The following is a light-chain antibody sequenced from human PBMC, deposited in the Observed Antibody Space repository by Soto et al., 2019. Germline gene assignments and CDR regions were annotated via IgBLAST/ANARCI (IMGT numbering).Light chain of an antibody. Sequence: QSVLTQPPSVSGAPGQRVTISCTGSSCNIGAGYDVQWYQQLPGAAPKLLIFGNSNRPSGVPDRFSGSRSGTSASLAITGLQAEDEADYFCQSYDISLSVSVIFGGGTKLTVL. CDR2: GNS. CDR3: QSYDISLSVSVI. CDR1: SCNIGAGYD. J-gene: IGLJ2*01. V-gene: IGLV1-40*01.